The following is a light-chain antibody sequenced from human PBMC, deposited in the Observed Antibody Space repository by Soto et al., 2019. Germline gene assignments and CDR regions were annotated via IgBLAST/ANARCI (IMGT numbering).Light chain of an antibody. CDR1: QNINNY. Sequence: DIQMTQSPSTLSASVGDRITITCRASQNINNYLAWYQQKPGKAPKLLIFDASRLEGGVPPRFSGSGSGSEFTLTITTLQPGDSATYFCQHSGTSSPTWTFGQGTRVEVK. V-gene: IGKV1-5*01. J-gene: IGKJ1*01. CDR2: DAS. CDR3: QHSGTSSPTWT.